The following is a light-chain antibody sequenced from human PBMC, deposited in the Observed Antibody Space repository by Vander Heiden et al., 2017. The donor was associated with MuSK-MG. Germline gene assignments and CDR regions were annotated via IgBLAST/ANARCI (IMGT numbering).Light chain of an antibody. CDR3: QQSYSTPWT. CDR2: AAS. Sequence: DIQMTQSPSTLSASIGDRVTITCRASQSIRNYLNWYQQKPEKAPNLLIHAASSLQSEVPSRFSGSGSGTDFTLTISSLQPEDFATYYCQQSYSTPWTFGQGTEVEIK. CDR1: QSIRNY. J-gene: IGKJ1*01. V-gene: IGKV1-39*01.